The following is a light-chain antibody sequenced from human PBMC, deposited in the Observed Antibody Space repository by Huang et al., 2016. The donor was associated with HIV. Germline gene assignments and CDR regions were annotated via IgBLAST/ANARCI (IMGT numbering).Light chain of an antibody. CDR2: AAS. J-gene: IGKJ1*01. CDR3: QQSYSTRGT. V-gene: IGKV1-39*01. CDR1: QTINNY. Sequence: DIQMTQSPSSLSASVGDRVTITCRASQTINNYLNWYQQKPGKPPILLIYAASSLQSGGPSRFSGSGSVTDFTLTISSRQPEEFTSYYCQQSYSTRGTFGQGTKVEIK.